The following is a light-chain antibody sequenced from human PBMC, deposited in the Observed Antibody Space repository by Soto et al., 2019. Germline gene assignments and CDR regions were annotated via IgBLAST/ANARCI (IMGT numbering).Light chain of an antibody. V-gene: IGKV1-39*01. Sequence: DIPMTQSPASLSASVGDRVTITCRASQSISIYLSWYQQRPGKAPELLIYAASSLQSGVPSRFSGSGSGTDFTLTISSLQPEDFATYYCQQSYSTPLTFGGGTKVEIK. CDR3: QQSYSTPLT. CDR1: QSISIY. CDR2: AAS. J-gene: IGKJ4*01.